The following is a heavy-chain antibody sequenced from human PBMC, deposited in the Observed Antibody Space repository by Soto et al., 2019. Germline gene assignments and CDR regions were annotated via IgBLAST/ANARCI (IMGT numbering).Heavy chain of an antibody. D-gene: IGHD3-22*01. V-gene: IGHV4-39*01. Sequence: QLRLQESGPGLVKPSETLSLTCTVSGGSIGRSTYYWGWIRQPPGKGLEWIGSMYSRGNTYYNPSLKSRVTVSVDTSKNHFSLKLSSVTAADTAVYYCARQPYDSRGYYYGTWGQGTLVTVSS. J-gene: IGHJ5*02. CDR3: ARQPYDSRGYYYGT. CDR2: MYSRGNT. CDR1: GGSIGRSTYY.